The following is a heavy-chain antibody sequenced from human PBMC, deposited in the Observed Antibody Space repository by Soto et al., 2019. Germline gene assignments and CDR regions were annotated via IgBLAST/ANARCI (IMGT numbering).Heavy chain of an antibody. CDR2: IYYSGST. Sequence: SETLSLTCTASGGSISSYYWSWIRQPPGKGLEWIGYIYYSGSTNYNPSLKSRVTISVDTSKNQFSLKLSSVTAADTAVYYCARRYGASFGYWGQGPLVTGSS. J-gene: IGHJ4*02. CDR1: GGSISSYY. V-gene: IGHV4-59*01. D-gene: IGHD4-17*01. CDR3: ARRYGASFGY.